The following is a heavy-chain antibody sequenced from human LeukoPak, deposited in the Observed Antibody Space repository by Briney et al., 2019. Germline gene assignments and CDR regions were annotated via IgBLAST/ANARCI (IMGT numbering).Heavy chain of an antibody. CDR3: ARHYYGNSGFLSYFDY. D-gene: IGHD3-22*01. CDR1: GGSISTNDYY. Sequence: SETLSLTCTVSGGSISTNDYYWGWIRQPPGKGLEWIGNIYYSGSTYYNPSLRSRVTVSVDTSKNQFSLKLSSVTAADTAVYYCARHYYGNSGFLSYFDYWGQGTLVTVSS. CDR2: IYYSGST. V-gene: IGHV4-39*01. J-gene: IGHJ4*02.